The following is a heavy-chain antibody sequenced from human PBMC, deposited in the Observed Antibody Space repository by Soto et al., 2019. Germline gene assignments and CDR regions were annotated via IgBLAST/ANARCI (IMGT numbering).Heavy chain of an antibody. J-gene: IGHJ5*02. CDR1: DGSISSGAYY. Sequence: QVQLRESGPGLVKPSQTLSLTCTVSDGSISSGAYYWSWIRQPPGKGLEWIGYIYISADTYYNPSLKGRLSISRYTSKNLFFLRLSSVIAAETAVYYCARRCVGGTSPNGFDPWGQGTLVTVS. CDR2: IYISADT. V-gene: IGHV4-30-4*08. D-gene: IGHD6-19*01. CDR3: ARRCVGGTSPNGFDP.